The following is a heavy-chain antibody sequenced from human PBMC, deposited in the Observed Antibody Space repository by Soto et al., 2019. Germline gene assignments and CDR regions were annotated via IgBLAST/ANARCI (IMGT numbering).Heavy chain of an antibody. V-gene: IGHV6-1*01. J-gene: IGHJ6*02. D-gene: IGHD1-7*01. CDR3: ARELELPGDYYYGMDV. CDR1: GDSVSSNSAA. CDR2: TYYRSKWYN. Sequence: SQNLSLTCAISGDSVSSNSAAWNWIRQSPSRGLEWLGGTYYRSKWYNDYAVSVKSRITINPDTSKNQFSLQLNSVTPEDTAVYYCARELELPGDYYYGMDVWGQGTTVTVSS.